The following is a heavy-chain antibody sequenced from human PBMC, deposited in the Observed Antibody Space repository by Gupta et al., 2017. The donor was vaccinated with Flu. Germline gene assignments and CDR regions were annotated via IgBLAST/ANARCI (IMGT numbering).Heavy chain of an antibody. J-gene: IGHJ4*02. Sequence: GKGQEWVALIWYDGTNENYAQSVGGRFSISRDNSKNTLYLQMNSLRVEDTAVYFCAKDGNYGTGNRGDHWGQGTLVTVSS. D-gene: IGHD3-10*01. CDR2: IWYDGTNE. CDR3: AKDGNYGTGNRGDH. V-gene: IGHV3-33*06.